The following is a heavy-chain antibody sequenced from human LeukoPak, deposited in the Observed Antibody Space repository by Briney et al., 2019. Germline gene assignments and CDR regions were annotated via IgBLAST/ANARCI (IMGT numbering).Heavy chain of an antibody. CDR3: AKPPVVAATRGYYYYYGMDV. V-gene: IGHV3-30-3*02. CDR2: ISYDGSNK. D-gene: IGHD2-15*01. CDR1: GFTFSSYA. Sequence: GGSLRLSCAASGFTFSSYATHWVRQAPGKGLEWVAVISYDGSNKYYADSVKGRFTISRDNSKNTLYLQMNSLRAEDTAVYYCAKPPVVAATRGYYYYYGMDVWGQGTTVTVSS. J-gene: IGHJ6*02.